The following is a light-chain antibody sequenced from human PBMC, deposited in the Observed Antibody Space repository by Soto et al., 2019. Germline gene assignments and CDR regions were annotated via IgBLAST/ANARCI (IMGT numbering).Light chain of an antibody. CDR2: AAS. CDR3: QQSLTIPYT. V-gene: IGKV1-39*01. J-gene: IGKJ2*01. Sequence: DIQMTQSPSSLSASVGDRVTITCRASQTISTHLNWYQQKPGKAPKLLIYAASTLQSGVPSRFSGSGSGTYFTLTINSLQPEDFATYYCQQSLTIPYTFGQGTKLEIK. CDR1: QTISTH.